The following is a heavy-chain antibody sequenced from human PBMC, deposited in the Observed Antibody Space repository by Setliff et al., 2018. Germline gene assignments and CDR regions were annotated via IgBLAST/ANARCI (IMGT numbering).Heavy chain of an antibody. D-gene: IGHD3-10*01. Sequence: SGGSLRLSCVVSGLTVSNDFMGWVRQAPGKGLEWVSVIYNIGETRYADPVKGRFTISRDKSKNTPYLHLSSLRVEDTATYYCAGDRGGTNPWFDFWGQGTQVTVSS. V-gene: IGHV3-53*01. J-gene: IGHJ5*01. CDR1: GLTVSNDF. CDR2: IYNIGET. CDR3: AGDRGGTNPWFDF.